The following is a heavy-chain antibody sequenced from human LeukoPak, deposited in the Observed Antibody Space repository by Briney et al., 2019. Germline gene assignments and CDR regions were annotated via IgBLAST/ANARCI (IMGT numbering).Heavy chain of an antibody. D-gene: IGHD6-25*01. CDR1: SGSFSGYY. CDR3: QVQGQRSYYYYYMDV. Sequence: SETLSLTCAVYSGSFSGYYWSWIRQPPGKGLEWIGEINHSGSTNYNPSLKSRVTISVVTSKNQFSLKLSSVTAADTAVYYCQVQGQRSYYYYYMDVWGKGTTVTISS. J-gene: IGHJ6*03. V-gene: IGHV4-34*01. CDR2: INHSGST.